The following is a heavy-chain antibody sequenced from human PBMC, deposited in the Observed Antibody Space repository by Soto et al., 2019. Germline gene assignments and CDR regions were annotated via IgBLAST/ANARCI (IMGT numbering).Heavy chain of an antibody. CDR2: IYSSGST. CDR3: ARGQRFSDWFDP. J-gene: IGHJ5*02. D-gene: IGHD3-3*01. V-gene: IGHV4-4*07. CDR1: GRAINTYY. Sequence: PSPTLSLTCTVHGRAINTYYSNWLRQPTAKGLELIGRIYSSGSTKYNPSLQSRVTMSLDTSKNQFSLRLTSVTAADTAVYDCARGQRFSDWFDPWGQGTVVTVS.